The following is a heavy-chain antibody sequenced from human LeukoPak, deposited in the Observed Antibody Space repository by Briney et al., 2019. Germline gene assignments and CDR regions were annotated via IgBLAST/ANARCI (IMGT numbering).Heavy chain of an antibody. CDR1: GFTFSNAW. CDR3: ARSGSGYLDY. Sequence: GGSLRLSCAASGFTFSNAWMSWVRQAPGKGLEWVANIKQDGSEKYYRDSVQGRFTSSRDNAKNSLYLQMNSLRAEDTAVYYCARSGSGYLDYWGQGSLVTVSS. J-gene: IGHJ4*02. V-gene: IGHV3-7*01. CDR2: IKQDGSEK.